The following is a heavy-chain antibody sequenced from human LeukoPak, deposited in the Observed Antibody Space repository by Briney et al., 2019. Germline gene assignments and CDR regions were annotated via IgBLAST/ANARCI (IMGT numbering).Heavy chain of an antibody. D-gene: IGHD1-26*01. J-gene: IGHJ3*02. CDR3: AKVPIQSPRPSGSYYGDDAFDI. CDR2: ISWYSGTV. V-gene: IGHV3-9*01. CDR1: GFTFDYYA. Sequence: GGSLRLSCAASGFTFDYYAMHWVRQAPGKGLEWVSGISWYSGTVGYADSVKGRFTISRDNAKNSLYLQMNSLRAEDTALYYCAKVPIQSPRPSGSYYGDDAFDIWGQGTMVTVSS.